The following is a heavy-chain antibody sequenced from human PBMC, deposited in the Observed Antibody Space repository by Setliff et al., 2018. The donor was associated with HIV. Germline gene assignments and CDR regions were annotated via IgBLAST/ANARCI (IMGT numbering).Heavy chain of an antibody. CDR1: GGSISSSSYY. CDR3: ARTRGYSLYYFDY. V-gene: IGHV4-39*07. J-gene: IGHJ4*02. CDR2: IYYSGST. D-gene: IGHD5-18*01. Sequence: SETLSLTCTVSGGSISSSSYYWGWIRQPPGKGLEWIGSIYYSGSTYYNPSLKSRVTMSGDTSKNKVSLKLRSVSAADTAVYYCARTRGYSLYYFDYWGQGTLVTVSS.